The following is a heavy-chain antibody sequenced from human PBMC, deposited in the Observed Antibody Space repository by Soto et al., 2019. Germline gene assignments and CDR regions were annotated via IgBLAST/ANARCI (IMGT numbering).Heavy chain of an antibody. CDR2: TYYRSNWRH. V-gene: IGHV6-1*01. D-gene: IGHD6-19*01. J-gene: IGHJ4*02. CDR1: GDSVASNTAA. CDR3: ARGVAGSGFDL. Sequence: LSLPFSISGDSVASNTAAWNWIRSSPSRGLEWLGRTYYRSNWRHDYSVSVKSRITVNPDTSKNHFSLQLNSVTPDDTAVYYCARGVAGSGFDLWGQGTLVTVSS.